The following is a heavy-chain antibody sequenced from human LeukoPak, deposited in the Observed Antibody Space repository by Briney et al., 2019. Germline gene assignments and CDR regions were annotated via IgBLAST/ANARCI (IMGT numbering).Heavy chain of an antibody. CDR2: ISSNGGST. CDR3: ARLGCGGDCYLYYYGMDV. V-gene: IGHV3-64*01. Sequence: PGGSLRLSCAASGFTFSSYAMHWVRQAPGKGLEYVSDISSNGGSTYYANSVKGRFTISRDNSKNTLYLQMGSLRAEDMAVYYCARLGCGGDCYLYYYGMDVWGQGTTVTVSS. CDR1: GFTFSSYA. D-gene: IGHD2-21*02. J-gene: IGHJ6*02.